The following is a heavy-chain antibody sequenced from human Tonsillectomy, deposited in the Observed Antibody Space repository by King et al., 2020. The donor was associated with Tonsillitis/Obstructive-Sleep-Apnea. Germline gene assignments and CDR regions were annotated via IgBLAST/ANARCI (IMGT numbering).Heavy chain of an antibody. D-gene: IGHD2-2*01. CDR3: ASDGKPAAMFYYYYY. CDR1: GGTFSSYA. V-gene: IGHV1-69*12. J-gene: IGHJ4*02. CDR2: IIPIFGTA. Sequence: QLVQSGAEVKKPGSSVKVSSKASGGTFSSYAISWVRQAPGQGLEWMGGIIPIFGTANYAQKFQGRVTITADESTSTAYMELSSLRSEDTAVYYCASDGKPAAMFYYYYYWGQGTLVTVSS.